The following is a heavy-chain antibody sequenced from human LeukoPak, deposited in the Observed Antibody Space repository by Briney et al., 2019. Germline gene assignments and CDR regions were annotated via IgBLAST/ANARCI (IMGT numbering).Heavy chain of an antibody. CDR2: IYYSGTT. Sequence: SETLSLTRTVSDGSISSSRYYWGWIRQPPGKGLEWIGSIYYSGTTYYNPSLKSRVTISVDTSKNQFSLKLSSVTAADTTVYYRARHEWGVTGTSFDPWGQGTLVTVSS. V-gene: IGHV4-39*01. CDR1: DGSISSSRYY. CDR3: ARHEWGVTGTSFDP. J-gene: IGHJ5*02. D-gene: IGHD1-7*01.